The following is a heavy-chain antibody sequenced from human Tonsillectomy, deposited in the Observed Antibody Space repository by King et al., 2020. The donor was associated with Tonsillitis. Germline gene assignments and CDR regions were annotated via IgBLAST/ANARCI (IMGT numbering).Heavy chain of an antibody. D-gene: IGHD3-10*01. J-gene: IGHJ6*02. V-gene: IGHV3-48*02. CDR2: ISSSSSTI. CDR3: ASAVGLYGSGSYGYYYYGMDV. Sequence: VQLVESGGGLVQPGGSLRLSCAASGFTFSSYSMNWVRQAPGKGLEWVSYISSSSSTIYYADSVKGRFTTSRDNAKNSLSLQMNSLRDEDTAVYFCASAVGLYGSGSYGYYYYGMDVWGQGTTVTVSS. CDR1: GFTFSSYS.